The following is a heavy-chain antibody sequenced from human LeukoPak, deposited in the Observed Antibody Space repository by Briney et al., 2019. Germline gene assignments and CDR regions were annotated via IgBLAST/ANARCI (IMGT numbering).Heavy chain of an antibody. CDR2: IYYSGST. J-gene: IGHJ6*02. D-gene: IGHD1-26*01. CDR3: ASSGSYYYYGMDV. Sequence: SETLSLTCTVSGGSISSYYWSWIRQPPGKGLEWIGYIYYSGSTNYNPSLKSRVTVSIDTSKKQISLKLSSVTAADTAVYYCASSGSYYYYGMDVRGQGTTVTVSS. CDR1: GGSISSYY. V-gene: IGHV4-59*01.